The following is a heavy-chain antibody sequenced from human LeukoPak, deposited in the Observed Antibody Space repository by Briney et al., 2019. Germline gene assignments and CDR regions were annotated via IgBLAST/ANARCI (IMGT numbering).Heavy chain of an antibody. D-gene: IGHD1-1*01. CDR2: ITAYNGNR. Sequence: ASVKVSCKTSGYTFSNYGISWVRQAPGQGLEWMGWITAYNGNRLYAQRFQGRITLTTDTSTSTSYMELRSLEYDDTVIYYCARDNDKVVDHWGQGTLVTVSS. CDR1: GYTFSNYG. J-gene: IGHJ4*01. V-gene: IGHV1-18*01. CDR3: ARDNDKVVDH.